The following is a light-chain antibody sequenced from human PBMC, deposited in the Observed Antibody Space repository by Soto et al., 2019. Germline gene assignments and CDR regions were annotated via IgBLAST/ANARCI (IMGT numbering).Light chain of an antibody. CDR2: GAS. CDR1: QSVSSN. V-gene: IGKV3-15*01. CDR3: QQYNDWPLT. Sequence: EIEMTQSPATLSVSPGERATLSCRASQSVSSNLAWYQQKPGQASRLLIYGASTRATGIPARFSGRGSGTEFTLTISSLQSEDFAAYYCQQYNDWPLTFGGGTKVEIK. J-gene: IGKJ4*01.